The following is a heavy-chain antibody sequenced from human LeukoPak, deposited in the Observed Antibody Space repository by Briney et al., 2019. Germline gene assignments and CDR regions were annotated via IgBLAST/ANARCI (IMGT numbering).Heavy chain of an antibody. V-gene: IGHV3-7*01. D-gene: IGHD4/OR15-4a*01. J-gene: IGHJ4*02. Sequence: GGSLRLSCAASGCSFSNYWMSWVRQAPGKGLGWVANIKQDGSETYYGDSVKGRFTISRDNAKNSLYLQMNSLRAEDTAVYYCASTLKRDYWGQGTLVTISS. CDR3: ASTLKRDY. CDR2: IKQDGSET. CDR1: GCSFSNYW.